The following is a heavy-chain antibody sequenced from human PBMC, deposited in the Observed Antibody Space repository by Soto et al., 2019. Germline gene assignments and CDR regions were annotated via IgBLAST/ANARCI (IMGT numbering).Heavy chain of an antibody. Sequence: SETLSLTCTVSGDSISSGNYYWIWIRQPPGKGLEWIGCIYYSGSTYYNPSLKSRVTVSVDTSKKQFFLNLTSVTAAYTALYYCASRYRKSSQAMDNWGQGTLVTVSS. D-gene: IGHD5-12*01. J-gene: IGHJ4*02. V-gene: IGHV4-39*07. CDR2: IYYSGST. CDR1: GDSISSGNYY. CDR3: ASRYRKSSQAMDN.